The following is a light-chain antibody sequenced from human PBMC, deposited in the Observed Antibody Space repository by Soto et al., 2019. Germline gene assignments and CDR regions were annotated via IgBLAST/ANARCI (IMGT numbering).Light chain of an antibody. CDR1: SSNIGAGYD. V-gene: IGLV1-40*01. CDR2: GNS. J-gene: IGLJ1*01. Sequence: QSALTQLPSVSGAPGQRVTISCTGSSSNIGAGYDVHWYQQLPGTAPKLLIYGNSNRPSGVPDRFSGSKSGTSASLAITGLQAEDEADYYCQSYDNSLSGYVFGTGTKLTVL. CDR3: QSYDNSLSGYV.